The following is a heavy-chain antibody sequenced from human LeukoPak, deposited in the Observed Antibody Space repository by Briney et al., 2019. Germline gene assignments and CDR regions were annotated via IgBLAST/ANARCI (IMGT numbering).Heavy chain of an antibody. D-gene: IGHD2-2*01. V-gene: IGHV3-33*01. CDR2: IWYDGSNK. J-gene: IGHJ4*02. CDR3: ARQVSCDTTTCYAGMPPDY. Sequence: GGSLRLSCAASGFTFSSYGMHWVRQAPGKGLEWVAVIWYDGSNKYYADSVRGRFTISRDDSGNTLFLQMNSLRAEDTAVYYCARQVSCDTTTCYAGMPPDYWGQGTLVTVSS. CDR1: GFTFSSYG.